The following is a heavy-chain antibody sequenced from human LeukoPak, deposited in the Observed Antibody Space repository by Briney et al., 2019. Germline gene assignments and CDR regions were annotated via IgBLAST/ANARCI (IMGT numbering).Heavy chain of an antibody. Sequence: ASVKVSGKASGYTFTSYGISWVRQAPGQGLEWMGWISAYNGNTNYAQKLQGRVTMTTDTSTSTAYMELRSLRSDDTAVYYCARRPADYYGSGSYPDYWGQGTLVTVSS. D-gene: IGHD3-10*01. CDR3: ARRPADYYGSGSYPDY. V-gene: IGHV1-18*01. J-gene: IGHJ4*02. CDR2: ISAYNGNT. CDR1: GYTFTSYG.